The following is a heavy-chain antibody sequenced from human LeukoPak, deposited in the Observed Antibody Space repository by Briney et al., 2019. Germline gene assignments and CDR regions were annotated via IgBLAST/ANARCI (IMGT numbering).Heavy chain of an antibody. D-gene: IGHD6-13*01. V-gene: IGHV1-2*04. CDR2: INPNSGGT. CDR1: GYTFTGYY. Sequence: GASVKVSCKASGYTFTGYYMHWVRQAPGQGLEWMGWINPNSGGTNYAQKFQGWVTMTRDTSISTAYMELSRLRSDDTAVYYCARDRFRAAAATRDYYGMDVWGQGTTVTVSS. J-gene: IGHJ6*02. CDR3: ARDRFRAAAATRDYYGMDV.